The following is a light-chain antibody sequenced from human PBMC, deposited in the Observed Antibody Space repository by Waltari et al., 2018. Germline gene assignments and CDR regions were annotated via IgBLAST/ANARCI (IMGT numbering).Light chain of an antibody. CDR1: QGISSY. CDR2: DAS. Sequence: ETVLTQAPATLSLSPGERATLSCGASQGISSYLAWYQQKPGQAPRLLIYDASNRATGVPARFSGSGSGTDFTLTISSLEPEDFAVYYCHQRANWPGTFGQGTKVEIK. J-gene: IGKJ1*01. CDR3: HQRANWPGT. V-gene: IGKV3-11*01.